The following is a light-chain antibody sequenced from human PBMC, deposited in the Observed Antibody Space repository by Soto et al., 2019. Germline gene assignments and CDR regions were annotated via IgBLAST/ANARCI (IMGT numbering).Light chain of an antibody. Sequence: DIQLTQSPSSLSASVGDRITITCQASRDIAHYLSWYQQKPGKAPQLLVYVASKLQTGVPSRFSGSASGTDFTFAISSLQPEDRATYFCQQYDDLPLTFGGGTKVEIK. J-gene: IGKJ4*01. CDR2: VAS. CDR1: RDIAHY. V-gene: IGKV1-33*01. CDR3: QQYDDLPLT.